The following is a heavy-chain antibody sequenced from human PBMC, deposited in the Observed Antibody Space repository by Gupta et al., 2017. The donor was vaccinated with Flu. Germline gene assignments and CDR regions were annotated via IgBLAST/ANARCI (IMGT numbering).Heavy chain of an antibody. J-gene: IGHJ4*02. CDR2: ISFDGSDQ. CDR1: GFRFNTNG. D-gene: IGHD3-10*01. V-gene: IGHV3-30*18. Sequence: QVKLVESGGGVVQPGRSLRLSCAASGFRFNTNGMHWVRQTPGKGLEWVAVISFDGSDQSYADSVKGRFTISRDNSKNTLFLEMNSLRPDDTAVYYCAKELWEFSSGFIFEHWGQGTLVTVSS. CDR3: AKELWEFSSGFIFEH.